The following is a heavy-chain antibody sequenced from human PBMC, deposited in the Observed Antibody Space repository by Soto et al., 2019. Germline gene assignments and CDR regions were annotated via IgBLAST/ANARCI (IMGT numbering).Heavy chain of an antibody. V-gene: IGHV1-2*04. J-gene: IGHJ6*02. D-gene: IGHD2-8*01. CDR3: ARGDSTDCSNGVCSFFYDHDMDV. Sequence: ASVKVSCKASGYSFTDYHIHWVRQAPGQGLEWLGRINPKSGGTSTAQKFQGWVTMTTDTSISTASMELTRLTSDDTAIYYCARGDSTDCSNGVCSFFYDHDMDVWGQ. CDR2: INPKSGGT. CDR1: GYSFTDYH.